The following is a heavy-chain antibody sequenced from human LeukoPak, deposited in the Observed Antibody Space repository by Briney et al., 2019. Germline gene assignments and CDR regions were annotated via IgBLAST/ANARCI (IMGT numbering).Heavy chain of an antibody. CDR1: GFTFDDYG. CDR3: AKVLGPRDY. CDR2: IRYVGSNK. Sequence: GGSLRLSCAASGFTFDDYGMHWVRQAPGKGLEWVAFIRYVGSNKYYADSVKGRFTISRDNSKNTLYLQMNSLRAEDTAVYYCAKVLGPRDYWGQGTLVTVSS. J-gene: IGHJ4*02. V-gene: IGHV3-30*02.